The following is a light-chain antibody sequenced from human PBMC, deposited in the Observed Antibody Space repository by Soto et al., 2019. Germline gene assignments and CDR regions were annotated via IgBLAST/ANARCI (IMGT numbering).Light chain of an antibody. J-gene: IGKJ4*01. CDR1: QSVSSNY. Sequence: IVLSQSPCTVSLSQGERATLSCRASQSVSSNYLAWYQQKPGQAPKVLIYRASIRATGIPDRFTGSGSGTDFTLTISRLEPEDFATYFCQQVESYPSTFGGGTNVDI. CDR2: RAS. V-gene: IGKV3-20*01. CDR3: QQVESYPST.